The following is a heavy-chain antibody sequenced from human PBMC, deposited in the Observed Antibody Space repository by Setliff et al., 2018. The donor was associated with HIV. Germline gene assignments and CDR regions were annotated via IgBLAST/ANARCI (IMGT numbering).Heavy chain of an antibody. D-gene: IGHD6-19*01. CDR3: ASDLYSSGWRWGAFDI. CDR2: IYDDGRT. CDR1: GFTVSTNY. J-gene: IGHJ3*02. Sequence: PGGSLRLSCEASGFTVSTNYMTWVRQAPGKGLEWVSLIYDDGRTSYADSVKGRFTISRDTSINILYLHMNRLIAEDTAVYYCASDLYSSGWRWGAFDIWGQGTMVTVSS. V-gene: IGHV3-53*01.